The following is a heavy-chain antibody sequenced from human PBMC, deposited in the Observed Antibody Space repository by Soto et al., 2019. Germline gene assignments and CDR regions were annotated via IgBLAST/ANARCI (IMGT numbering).Heavy chain of an antibody. CDR3: ARDIYDSSGYYYLDAFDI. CDR2: ISAYNGNT. CDR1: GYTFTSYG. Sequence: ASVKVSCKASGYTFTSYGISWVRQAPGQGLEWMGWISAYNGNTNYAQKLQGRVTMTTDTSTSTAYMELRSLRSDDTAVYYCARDIYDSSGYYYLDAFDIWGQGTIVTVSS. J-gene: IGHJ3*02. D-gene: IGHD3-22*01. V-gene: IGHV1-18*01.